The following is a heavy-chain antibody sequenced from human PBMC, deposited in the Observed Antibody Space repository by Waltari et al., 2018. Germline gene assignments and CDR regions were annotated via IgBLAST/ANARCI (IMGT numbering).Heavy chain of an antibody. CDR1: GGSISSYY. D-gene: IGHD6-13*01. V-gene: IGHV4-59*08. Sequence: QVQLQESGPGLVKPSETLSLTCTVSGGSISSYYWSWIRQPPGKGLEWIGYIYYSGSTNYHPSLKSRVTISVDTSKNQFSLKLSSVTAADTAVYYCARSSWHAPVYWGQGTLVTVSS. CDR3: ARSSWHAPVY. J-gene: IGHJ4*02. CDR2: IYYSGST.